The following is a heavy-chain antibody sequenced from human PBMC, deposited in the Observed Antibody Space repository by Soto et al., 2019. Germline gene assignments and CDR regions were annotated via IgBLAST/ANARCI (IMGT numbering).Heavy chain of an antibody. Sequence: PWVSLRLSCAASGFTFSSYAMYWVRQAPGKGLEWVAVISYEGTNRYYADSVKGRSTISRDNSKNTLDLQMNSLRTEDTAVYYCARDYGSHPYYYFAVDVWGQGTTVTVSS. V-gene: IGHV3-30-3*01. D-gene: IGHD1-26*01. CDR3: ARDYGSHPYYYFAVDV. CDR2: ISYEGTNR. J-gene: IGHJ6*02. CDR1: GFTFSSYA.